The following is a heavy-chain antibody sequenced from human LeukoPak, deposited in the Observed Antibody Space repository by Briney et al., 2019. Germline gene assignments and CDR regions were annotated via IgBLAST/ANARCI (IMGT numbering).Heavy chain of an antibody. D-gene: IGHD4-23*01. CDR1: GFTVSSDS. CDR2: IYSGGST. J-gene: IGHJ4*02. V-gene: IGHV3-53*01. Sequence: PGGSLRLSCTVSGFTVSSDSVSWVRQAPGKGLEWVSFIYSGGSTHYADSVKGRFTISRDNSKNTLYLQMNSLRAEDTAVYYCARRAGGYSHPYDYWGQGILVTVSS. CDR3: ARRAGGYSHPYDY.